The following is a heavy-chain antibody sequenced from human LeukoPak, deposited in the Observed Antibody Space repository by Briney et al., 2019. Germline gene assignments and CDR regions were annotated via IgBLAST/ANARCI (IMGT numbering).Heavy chain of an antibody. CDR3: AKGSITMVRGVLDY. V-gene: IGHV3-7*03. CDR2: IKQDGSEK. D-gene: IGHD3-10*01. Sequence: GGSLRLSCAASGFTFSSYWMSWVRQAPGKGLEWVANIKQDGSEKYYVDSVKGRFTISRDNSKNTLYLQMNSLRAEDTAVYYCAKGSITMVRGVLDYWGQGTLVTVSS. CDR1: GFTFSSYW. J-gene: IGHJ4*02.